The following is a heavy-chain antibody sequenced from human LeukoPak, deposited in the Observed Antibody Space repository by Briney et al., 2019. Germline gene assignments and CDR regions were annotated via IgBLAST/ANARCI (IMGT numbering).Heavy chain of an antibody. J-gene: IGHJ4*02. CDR3: ARPIRYSSGWYGY. CDR2: INPNSGGT. D-gene: IGHD6-19*01. V-gene: IGHV1-2*02. CDR1: GYTFTGYY. Sequence: APVKVSCKASGYTFTGYYMHWVRQAPGQGLEWMGWINPNSGGTNYAQKFQGRVTMTRDTSISTAYMELSRLRSDDTAVYYCARPIRYSSGWYGYWGQGTLVTVSS.